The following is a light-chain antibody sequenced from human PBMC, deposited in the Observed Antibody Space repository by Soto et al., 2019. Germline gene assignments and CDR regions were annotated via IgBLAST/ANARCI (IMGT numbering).Light chain of an antibody. CDR2: DVN. CDR3: CSYASSGTWV. J-gene: IGLJ3*02. CDR1: TSDVGGYNL. Sequence: QSVLTQPASVSGSPGQSITISCTGTTSDVGGYNLVSWYQQHPGKAPKLLIYDVNNRPSGLSNRFSGSRSVNTASLTISGLQAEAEAQYYCCSYASSGTWVFGGGTKLTVL. V-gene: IGLV2-14*03.